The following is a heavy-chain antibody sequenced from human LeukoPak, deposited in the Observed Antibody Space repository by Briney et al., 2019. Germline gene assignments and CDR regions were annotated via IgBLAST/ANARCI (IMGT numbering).Heavy chain of an antibody. Sequence: SETLSLTCTVSGGSISSSSYYWGWIRQPPGKGLEWIGSIYYSGSTYYNPSLKSRVTISVYKSKNQFFLKLSSVTAADTAVYYCARLHRFIAGARMSWFDPWGQGTLVTVSS. CDR3: ARLHRFIAGARMSWFDP. J-gene: IGHJ5*02. CDR2: IYYSGST. V-gene: IGHV4-39*01. CDR1: GGSISSSSYY. D-gene: IGHD6-13*01.